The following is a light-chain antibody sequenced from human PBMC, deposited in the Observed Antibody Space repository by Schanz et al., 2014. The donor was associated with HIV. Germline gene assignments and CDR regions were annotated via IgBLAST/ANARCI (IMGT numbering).Light chain of an antibody. CDR2: GAS. Sequence: EIVLTQSPGTVALSPGDRITLTCRASQSVSTTSLAWYLHKPGQSPRLLMYGASRRAAGIPDRFSGGGSGTDFTLTISRLESEDFAVYYCQQYGSTPLTFCGGTKVDIK. CDR1: QSVSTTS. J-gene: IGKJ4*01. V-gene: IGKV3-20*01. CDR3: QQYGSTPLT.